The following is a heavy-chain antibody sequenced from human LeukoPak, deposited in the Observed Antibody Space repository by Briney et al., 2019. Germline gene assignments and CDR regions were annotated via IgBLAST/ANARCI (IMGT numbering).Heavy chain of an antibody. D-gene: IGHD6-13*01. CDR2: INHSGST. Sequence: SETLSLTCAVYGGSFSGYYWSWIRQPPGKGLEWIGEINHSGSTNYNPSLKSRVTISVDTSKNQFSLKLSSVTAADTAVYYCARVRGSSWYFAFDPWGQGTLVTVSS. CDR3: ARVRGSSWYFAFDP. CDR1: GGSFSGYY. J-gene: IGHJ5*02. V-gene: IGHV4-34*01.